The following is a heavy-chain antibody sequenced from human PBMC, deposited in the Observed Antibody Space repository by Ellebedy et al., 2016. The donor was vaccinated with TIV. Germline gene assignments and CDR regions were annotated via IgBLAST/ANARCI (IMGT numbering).Heavy chain of an antibody. J-gene: IGHJ3*01. V-gene: IGHV3-23*01. Sequence: GGSLRLSXAASGFTFINHVMSWVRQAPGKGLEWVSSISGRGSTYYADSVKGRFIVSRDNSKTTMYLQMSSLGAEDTAVYYCAKGNYCSSPSCYVNAFDVWGHGTTVSVSS. CDR1: GFTFINHV. D-gene: IGHD2-2*01. CDR2: ISGRGST. CDR3: AKGNYCSSPSCYVNAFDV.